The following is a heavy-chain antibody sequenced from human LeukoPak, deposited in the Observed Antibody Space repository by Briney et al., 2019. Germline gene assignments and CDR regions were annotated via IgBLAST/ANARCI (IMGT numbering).Heavy chain of an antibody. CDR2: ISSNGSST. D-gene: IGHD3-3*01. CDR3: VKGSYDFWSGYYDY. Sequence: PGGSLRLSCSASGFTFSSYAMHWVRQAPGKGLEYVSAISSNGSSTYYADSVKGRFTISRDNSKNTLYLQMSSLRAEDTAVYYCVKGSYDFWSGYYDYWGQGTLVTVSS. CDR1: GFTFSSYA. V-gene: IGHV3-64D*09. J-gene: IGHJ4*02.